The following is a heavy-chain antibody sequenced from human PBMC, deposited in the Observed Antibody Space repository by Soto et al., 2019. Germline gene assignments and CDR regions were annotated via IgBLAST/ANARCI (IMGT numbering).Heavy chain of an antibody. J-gene: IGHJ4*02. CDR2: INHSGST. D-gene: IGHD5-18*01. CDR1: GGSFSGYY. Sequence: QVQLQQWGAGLLKPSETLSLTCAVYGGSFSGYYWSWIRQPPGKGLEWIGEINHSGSTNYNPSLKSRVTISVDASTNQCSLTLSSVTAAETAVYYCARDLQVQLWLRRRSALDYWGQGTLVTVSS. CDR3: ARDLQVQLWLRRRSALDY. V-gene: IGHV4-34*01.